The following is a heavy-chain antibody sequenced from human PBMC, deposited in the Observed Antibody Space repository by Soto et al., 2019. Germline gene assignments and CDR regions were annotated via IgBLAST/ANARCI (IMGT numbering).Heavy chain of an antibody. D-gene: IGHD2-21*02. V-gene: IGHV3-53*01. CDR1: GFTFSSYA. CDR2: IYSGGST. Sequence: PGGSLRLSCAASGFTFSSYAMSWVRQAPGKGLEWVSVIYSGGSTYYADSVKGRFTISRDNSKNTLYLQMNSLRAEDTAVYYCARGSHIVVVTAIYYGMDVWGQGTTVTVSS. CDR3: ARGSHIVVVTAIYYGMDV. J-gene: IGHJ6*02.